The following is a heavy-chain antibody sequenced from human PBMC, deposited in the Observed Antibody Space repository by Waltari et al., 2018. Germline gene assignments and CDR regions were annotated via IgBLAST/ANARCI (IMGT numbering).Heavy chain of an antibody. D-gene: IGHD3-10*01. CDR2: ISGGVGST. CDR1: GFTLHTHA. V-gene: IGHV3-23*01. J-gene: IGHJ4*02. CDR3: AKAYGSGSYSD. Sequence: EVQLLESGGGLVQPGGSLRLSCAASGFTLHTHAMRCVSQAPGEGLEGVSGISGGVGSTYCSDSVKGRFTISRDNSKNTLYLLMNSLRAEDTAVYYCAKAYGSGSYSDWGQGTLVTVSS.